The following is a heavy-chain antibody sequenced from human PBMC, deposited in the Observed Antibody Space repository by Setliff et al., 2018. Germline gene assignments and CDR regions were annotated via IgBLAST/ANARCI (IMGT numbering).Heavy chain of an antibody. V-gene: IGHV1-8*01. Sequence: VSCKASGYTFTSYDINWVRQATGQGLEWMGWMNPNSGNTGYAQKFQGRVTMTRNTSISTAYMELSSLRSEDTAVYYCARLDIAAANEDYWGQGTLVTVSS. J-gene: IGHJ4*02. CDR2: MNPNSGNT. CDR1: GYTFTSYD. CDR3: ARLDIAAANEDY. D-gene: IGHD6-13*01.